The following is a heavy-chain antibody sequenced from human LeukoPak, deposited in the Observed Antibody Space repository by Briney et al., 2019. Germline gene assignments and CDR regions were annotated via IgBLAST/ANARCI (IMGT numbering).Heavy chain of an antibody. CDR3: ARSGTLYCSSTSCYLRIWGFDWFDP. CDR1: GGSFSGYY. Sequence: SETLSPTCAVYGGSFSGYYWSWIRQPPGKGLEWIGEINHSGSTNYNPSLKSRVTISVDTSKNQFSLKLSSVTAADTAVYYCARSGTLYCSSTSCYLRIWGFDWFDPWGQGTLVTVSS. J-gene: IGHJ5*02. D-gene: IGHD2-2*01. V-gene: IGHV4-34*01. CDR2: INHSGST.